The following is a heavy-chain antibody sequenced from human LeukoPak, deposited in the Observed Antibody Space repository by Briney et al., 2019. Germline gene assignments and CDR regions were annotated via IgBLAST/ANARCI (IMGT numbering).Heavy chain of an antibody. CDR1: GFTFSSCA. V-gene: IGHV3-23*01. D-gene: IGHD2-15*01. CDR2: ISGSGGST. CDR3: AKDLAGGDIVVVVAALGGNPFDP. J-gene: IGHJ5*02. Sequence: PGGSLRLSCAASGFTFSSCAMSWVRQAPGKGLEWVSAISGSGGSTYYADSVKGRFTISRDNSKNTLYLQMNSLRAEDTAVYYCAKDLAGGDIVVVVAALGGNPFDPWGQGTLVTVSS.